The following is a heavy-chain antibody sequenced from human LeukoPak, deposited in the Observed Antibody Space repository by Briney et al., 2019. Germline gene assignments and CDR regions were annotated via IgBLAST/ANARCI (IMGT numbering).Heavy chain of an antibody. CDR3: AKKHSPRTSPLVYYYYYGMDV. D-gene: IGHD2-21*01. V-gene: IGHV3-30*18. CDR2: ISYDGSNK. CDR1: GFTFSSYG. Sequence: PGGSLRLSCAASGFTFSSYGMHWVRQAPGKGLEWVAVISYDGSNKYYADSVKGRFTISRDNSKNALYLQMNSLRAEDTAVYYCAKKHSPRTSPLVYYYYYGMDVWGQGTTVTVSS. J-gene: IGHJ6*02.